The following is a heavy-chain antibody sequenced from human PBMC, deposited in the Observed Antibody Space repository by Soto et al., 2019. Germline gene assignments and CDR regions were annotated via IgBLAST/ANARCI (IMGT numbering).Heavy chain of an antibody. CDR2: VDDGGSGT. CDR1: GFNFKNSG. CDR3: AKGRGYSYGTDYFDY. Sequence: EVQLLESGGGLVQPGRSLGLSCAASGFNFKNSGMTWVRQAPGKGLEWVSSVDDGGSGTYYADSVKGRFTISRDNSKNTLYLQMNSLRAEDTAVYYCAKGRGYSYGTDYFDYWGQGTLVTVSS. J-gene: IGHJ4*02. V-gene: IGHV3-23*01. D-gene: IGHD5-18*01.